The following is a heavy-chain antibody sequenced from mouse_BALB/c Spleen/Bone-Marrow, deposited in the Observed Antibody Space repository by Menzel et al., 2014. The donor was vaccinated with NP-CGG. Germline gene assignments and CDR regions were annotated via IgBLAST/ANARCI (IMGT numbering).Heavy chain of an antibody. CDR2: IYPGSGTI. D-gene: IGHD1-1*01. J-gene: IGHJ4*01. CDR3: RCYDYTMDY. Sequence: KQSGSELMRPGASVKLSCKASGYTFTSYWIHWVKQRPGQGLEWIRNIYPGSGTINYDEKFKNKATLTVDTSSSIAYMQLSSLTSEDSAVYYCRCYDYTMDYWGQGTSVTVSS. V-gene: IGHV1S22*01. CDR1: GYTFTSYW.